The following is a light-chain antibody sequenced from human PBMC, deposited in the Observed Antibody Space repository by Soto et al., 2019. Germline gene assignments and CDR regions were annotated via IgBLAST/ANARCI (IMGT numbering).Light chain of an antibody. J-gene: IGKJ2*01. CDR2: DAS. V-gene: IGKV1-33*01. CDR3: QQYGTLPYT. Sequence: DIQMTQSPSSLSASVGDRVTITCQASQDISKYLNWYQQKPGKAPKLLIYDASNLETGVPSRFSGSGSGTTFTFAISSLQPEDVATYYCQQYGTLPYTFGQGTKLEIK. CDR1: QDISKY.